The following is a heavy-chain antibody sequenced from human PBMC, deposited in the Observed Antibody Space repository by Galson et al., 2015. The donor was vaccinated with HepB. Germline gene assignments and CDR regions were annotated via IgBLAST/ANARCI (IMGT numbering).Heavy chain of an antibody. CDR3: ARDGTTAGRAELVRDAFDI. J-gene: IGHJ3*02. D-gene: IGHD6-13*01. V-gene: IGHV3-30-3*01. Sequence: SLRLSCAASGFTFSSYAMHWVRQAPGKGLEWVAVISYDGSNKYYADSVKGRFTISRDNSKNTLYLQMNSLRAEDTAVYYCARDGTTAGRAELVRDAFDIWGQGTMVTVSS. CDR2: ISYDGSNK. CDR1: GFTFSSYA.